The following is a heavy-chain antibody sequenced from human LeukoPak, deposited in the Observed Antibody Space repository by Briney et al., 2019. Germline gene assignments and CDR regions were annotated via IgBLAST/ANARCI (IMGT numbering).Heavy chain of an antibody. CDR3: ARDSAGDILTGYGFHWFDP. Sequence: SETLSLTCTVSLGSISSHYWSWIRQPPGKGLEWIGYIYYSGSTNYKPSLTSRVPISLDTSKNHVSLKLSSVTDADTDVYYCARDSAGDILTGYGFHWFDPWGQGTLVTVSS. V-gene: IGHV4-59*11. J-gene: IGHJ5*02. D-gene: IGHD3-9*01. CDR2: IYYSGST. CDR1: LGSISSHY.